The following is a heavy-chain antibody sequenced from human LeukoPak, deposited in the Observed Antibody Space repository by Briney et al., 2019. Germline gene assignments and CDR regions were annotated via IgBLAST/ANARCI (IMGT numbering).Heavy chain of an antibody. CDR1: GFTFSSYA. Sequence: GGSLRLSCAASGFTFSSYAMHWVRQAPGKGLEWVSAISWNSGSIGYADSVKGRFTISRDNAKNSLYLQMNSLRAQDTAVYYCARGTRTLYYYYYYMDVWGKGTTVTVSS. J-gene: IGHJ6*03. V-gene: IGHV3-9*01. CDR2: ISWNSGSI. CDR3: ARGTRTLYYYYYYMDV.